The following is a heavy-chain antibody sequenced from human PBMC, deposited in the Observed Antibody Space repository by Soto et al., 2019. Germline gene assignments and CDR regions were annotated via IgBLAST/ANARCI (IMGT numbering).Heavy chain of an antibody. CDR3: VSQRTSVLTQAYFDY. CDR2: VYYRGRS. CDR1: GGSVSNSNYY. V-gene: IGHV4-39*01. D-gene: IGHD2-8*01. J-gene: IGHJ4*02. Sequence: LSLTCTVSGGSVSNSNYYWGWIRQSPGKGLEWIGSVYYRGRSYSKSSVKSRVTISVDTSKNQFSLNLNSVTASDTAVYFCVSQRTSVLTQAYFDYWGPGALVTVSS.